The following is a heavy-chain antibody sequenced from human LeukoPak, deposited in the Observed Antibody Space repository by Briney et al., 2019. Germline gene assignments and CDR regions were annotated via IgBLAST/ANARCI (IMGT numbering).Heavy chain of an antibody. CDR3: AKARYSYGYHNDY. Sequence: GGSLRLSCAASGFTFSSYWMHWVRQAPGKGLEWVSAISGSGGSTYYADSVKGRFTISRDNSKNTLDLQMHSLRVDDTAVYYCAKARYSYGYHNDYWGQGTLVTVSS. J-gene: IGHJ4*02. D-gene: IGHD5-18*01. CDR1: GFTFSSYW. CDR2: ISGSGGST. V-gene: IGHV3-23*01.